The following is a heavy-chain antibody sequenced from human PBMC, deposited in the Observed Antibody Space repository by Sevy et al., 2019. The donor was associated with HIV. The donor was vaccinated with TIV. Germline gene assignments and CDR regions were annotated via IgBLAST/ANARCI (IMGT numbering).Heavy chain of an antibody. CDR3: ARDCSSASCLWGMDV. CDR1: GFTFDDYA. J-gene: IGHJ6*02. D-gene: IGHD2-2*01. Sequence: GGSLRLSCAASGFTFDDYAMHWVRQAPGKGLEWVSGISWNSGSIDYADSVKGRFTISRDNAKTSLFLQMNSLRGEDTAVYYCARDCSSASCLWGMDVWGQGTTVTVSS. CDR2: ISWNSGSI. V-gene: IGHV3-9*01.